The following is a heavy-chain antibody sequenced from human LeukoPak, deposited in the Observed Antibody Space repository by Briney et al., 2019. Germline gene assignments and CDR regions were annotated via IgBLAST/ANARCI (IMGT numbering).Heavy chain of an antibody. Sequence: PGGSLRLSCAASGFTFSSYSMNWVRQAPGKGLEWVSYISSSSSTIYYADSVKGRFSISRDDARKSLYLQMNTLRAEDTALYYCAKDRPNWAIDGWGQGTQVTVSS. CDR2: ISSSSSTI. D-gene: IGHD3-16*01. J-gene: IGHJ4*02. V-gene: IGHV3-48*01. CDR1: GFTFSSYS. CDR3: AKDRPNWAIDG.